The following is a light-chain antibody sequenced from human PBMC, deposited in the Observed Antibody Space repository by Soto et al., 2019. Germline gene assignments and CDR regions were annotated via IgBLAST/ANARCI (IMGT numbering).Light chain of an antibody. CDR1: SSDVGAYNY. V-gene: IGLV2-11*01. CDR2: DVT. CDR3: CSYAGSYNFYV. J-gene: IGLJ1*01. Sequence: QSVLTQPRSVSGSPGQSVTISCTGTSSDVGAYNYVSWYQHHPGKAPKFMIYDVTNRPSGVPDRFSGSKSGNTASLTISELQAEDEADYYCCSYAGSYNFYVFGTGTKVTVL.